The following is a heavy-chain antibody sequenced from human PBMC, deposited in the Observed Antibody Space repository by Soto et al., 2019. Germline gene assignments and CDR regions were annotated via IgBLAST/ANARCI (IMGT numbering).Heavy chain of an antibody. V-gene: IGHV4-59*01. CDR2: IYYSGST. Sequence: SETLSLTCTVSGGSISSYYWSWIRQPPGKGLEWIGYIYYSGSTNYNPSLKSRVTISVDTSKNQFSLKLSSVTAADTAVYYCARVDVTTSFIFDYWGQGTLVTVSS. CDR1: GGSISSYY. J-gene: IGHJ4*02. CDR3: ARVDVTTSFIFDY. D-gene: IGHD4-17*01.